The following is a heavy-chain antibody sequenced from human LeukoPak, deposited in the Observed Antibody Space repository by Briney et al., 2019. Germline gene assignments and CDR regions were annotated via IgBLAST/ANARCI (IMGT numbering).Heavy chain of an antibody. D-gene: IGHD3-22*01. CDR3: ARYYYDSSGYYYVGYFDY. J-gene: IGHJ4*02. CDR2: INHSGST. Sequence: SETLSLTCAVYGGSFSGYYWSWIRQPPGKGLEWIGEINHSGSTNYNPSLKSRVTISVDTSKNQFSLSLSSVTAAGTAVYYCARYYYDSSGYYYVGYFDYWGQGTLVTVSS. V-gene: IGHV4-34*01. CDR1: GGSFSGYY.